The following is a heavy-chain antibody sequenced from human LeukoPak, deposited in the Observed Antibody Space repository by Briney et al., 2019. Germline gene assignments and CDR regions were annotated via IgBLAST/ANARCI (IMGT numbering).Heavy chain of an antibody. J-gene: IGHJ4*02. D-gene: IGHD3-10*01. CDR2: ISGYNART. V-gene: IGHV1-18*01. Sequence: ASVKVSCKASGYPFTNYGISWVRQAPGQALEWMGWISGYNARTYYEQKFQGRVTMTTDTSTSTAYMQLRSLRSDDTAVYYCARAQGEDYYGSHWGQGTLVSVSS. CDR1: GYPFTNYG. CDR3: ARAQGEDYYGSH.